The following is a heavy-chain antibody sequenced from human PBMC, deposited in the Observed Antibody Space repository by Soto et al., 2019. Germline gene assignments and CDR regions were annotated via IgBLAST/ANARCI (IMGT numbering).Heavy chain of an antibody. CDR1: GFTFDNYA. Sequence: PGGSLRLSCTASGFTFDNYAMTWVRQGPGKGLEWVAIITGSGSNKYYADSVKGRFTISRDNSKNTLYLQMNSLRAEDTAVYYCAKDRRITMIVVPDYWGQGTLVTVSS. CDR2: ITGSGSNK. V-gene: IGHV3-30*18. CDR3: AKDRRITMIVVPDY. J-gene: IGHJ4*02. D-gene: IGHD3-22*01.